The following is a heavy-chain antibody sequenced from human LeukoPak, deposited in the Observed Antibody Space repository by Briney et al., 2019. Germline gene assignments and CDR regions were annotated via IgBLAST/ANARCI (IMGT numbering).Heavy chain of an antibody. Sequence: GGSLRLSYAASGFTFSSYAMSWVRQAPGKGLEWVSAISGSGGSTYYADSVKGRFTISRDNSKNTLYLQMNSLRAEDTAVYYCAKDPLYYDFWSGSFDYWGQGTLVTVSS. V-gene: IGHV3-23*01. CDR2: ISGSGGST. J-gene: IGHJ4*02. CDR1: GFTFSSYA. CDR3: AKDPLYYDFWSGSFDY. D-gene: IGHD3-3*01.